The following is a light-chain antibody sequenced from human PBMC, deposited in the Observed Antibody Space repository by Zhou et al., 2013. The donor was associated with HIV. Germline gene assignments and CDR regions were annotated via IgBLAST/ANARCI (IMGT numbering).Light chain of an antibody. CDR1: QSFGSSF. Sequence: EVVLTQSPGTLSLSPGERATLSCRASQSFGSSFLAWYQQKLGQSPRLLIYGAYSRATGIPDRFSGSGSGTDFTLTIARLEPEDFAVYYCQHYGSSPLFGQGTKVEIK. V-gene: IGKV3-20*01. J-gene: IGKJ1*01. CDR2: GAY. CDR3: QHYGSSPL.